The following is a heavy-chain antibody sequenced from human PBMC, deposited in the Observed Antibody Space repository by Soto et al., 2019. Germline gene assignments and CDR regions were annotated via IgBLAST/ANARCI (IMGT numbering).Heavy chain of an antibody. Sequence: EVQLLESGGDLVQPGGSLRLSGAASGFTFSTYVMSWVRQAPGKGLEWVSATSDSGATTYYADSVKGRFTISRDNSKNTLYLQKNSLRADYTAVYYCARDRAHYTLFYYFFYMDVWGKGTTVTVSS. CDR3: ARDRAHYTLFYYFFYMDV. CDR1: GFTFSTYV. CDR2: TSDSGATT. V-gene: IGHV3-23*01. D-gene: IGHD4-4*01. J-gene: IGHJ6*03.